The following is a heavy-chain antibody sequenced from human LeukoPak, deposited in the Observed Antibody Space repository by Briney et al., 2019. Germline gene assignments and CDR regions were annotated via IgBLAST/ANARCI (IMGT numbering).Heavy chain of an antibody. CDR1: GGSISSSSYY. J-gene: IGHJ4*02. V-gene: IGHV4-39*07. Sequence: SETLSLTCTVSGGSISSSSYYWGWIRQPPGKGLEWIGSIYYSGSTYYNPFLKSRVTISVDTSKNQFSLQLNSVTPEDTAVYYCAREGITIFGVVIVRRFDYWGQGTLVTVSS. CDR2: IYYSGST. D-gene: IGHD3-3*01. CDR3: AREGITIFGVVIVRRFDY.